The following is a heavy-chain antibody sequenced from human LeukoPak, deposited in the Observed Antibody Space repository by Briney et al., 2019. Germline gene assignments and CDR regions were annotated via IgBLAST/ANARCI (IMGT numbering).Heavy chain of an antibody. D-gene: IGHD2-2*01. J-gene: IGHJ4*02. CDR1: GFTFSNYG. CDR3: AKDKGYCSTTSCYFDY. Sequence: GGSLRFSCAASGFTFSNYGMSWVRQAPGKGLEWVSSISGNSDSTYYADSVKGRFTISRDNSQSTLYLQMNSLRADDTAVYYCAKDKGYCSTTSCYFDYWGQGALVTVSS. V-gene: IGHV3-23*01. CDR2: ISGNSDST.